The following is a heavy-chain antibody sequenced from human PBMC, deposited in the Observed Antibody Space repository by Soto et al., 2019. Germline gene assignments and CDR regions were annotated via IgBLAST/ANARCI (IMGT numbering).Heavy chain of an antibody. V-gene: IGHV3-73*01. CDR3: TRQEWELTYYYYGMDV. D-gene: IGHD1-26*01. CDR1: GFTFSGSA. CDR2: IRSKANSYAT. Sequence: PRLSCAASGFTFSGSAMHWVRQASGKGLEWVGRIRSKANSYATAYAASVKGRFTISRDDSKNTAYLQMNSLKTEDTAVYYCTRQEWELTYYYYGMDVWGQGTTVTVSS. J-gene: IGHJ6*02.